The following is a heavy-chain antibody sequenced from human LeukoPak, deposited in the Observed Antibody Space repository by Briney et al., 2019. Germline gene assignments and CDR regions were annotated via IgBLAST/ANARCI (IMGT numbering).Heavy chain of an antibody. CDR1: GYTFTGYY. V-gene: IGHV1-18*04. CDR3: VNVAKGRFFFYYMDV. J-gene: IGHJ6*03. Sequence: ASVKVSCKASGYTFTGYYMHWVRQAPGQGLEWIGWISSDNGIPRYAHKFQGRVTITTDKSTTTAYMEVRSLRSDDTAVYFCVNVAKGRFFFYYMDVWGKGTTVTVSS. CDR2: ISSDNGIP.